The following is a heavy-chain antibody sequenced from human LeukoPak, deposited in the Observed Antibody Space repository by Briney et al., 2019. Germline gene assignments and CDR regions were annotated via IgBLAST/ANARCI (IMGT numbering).Heavy chain of an antibody. D-gene: IGHD6-19*01. Sequence: PSETLSLTCTVSGGSISSSIYYWGWIRQPPGKGLEWIGSIYYSGNTYYNPSLKSRVTISVDTSKNQFSLKLSSVTAADTAVYYCASSNRFYSSGWQYYFDYWGQGTLVTVSS. CDR1: GGSISSSIYY. J-gene: IGHJ4*02. CDR2: IYYSGNT. V-gene: IGHV4-39*01. CDR3: ASSNRFYSSGWQYYFDY.